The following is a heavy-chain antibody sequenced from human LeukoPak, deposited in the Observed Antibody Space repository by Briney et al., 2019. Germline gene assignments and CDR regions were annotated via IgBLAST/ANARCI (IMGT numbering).Heavy chain of an antibody. Sequence: GGSLRLSCAASGFTFSTYWMHWVRQAPGQGLVWVSLINSGGDDTRYADSVKGRFTISRDNAKNTLYLQMNSLRAEDTAVYYCARRIGYSSGHSAVYYFDYWGQGTLVTVSS. V-gene: IGHV3-74*01. D-gene: IGHD6-19*01. J-gene: IGHJ4*02. CDR1: GFTFSTYW. CDR2: INSGGDDT. CDR3: ARRIGYSSGHSAVYYFDY.